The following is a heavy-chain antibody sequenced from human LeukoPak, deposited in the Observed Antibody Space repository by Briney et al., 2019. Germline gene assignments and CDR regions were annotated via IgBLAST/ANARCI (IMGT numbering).Heavy chain of an antibody. CDR2: INPNSGGT. CDR3: ARTDSSGWYQFDY. J-gene: IGHJ4*02. Sequence: ASVKVSCKASGYTFTGYYMHWVQQAPGQGLEWMGWINPNSGGTNYAQKFQGRVTMTRDTSISTAYMELSRLRSDDTAVYYCARTDSSGWYQFDYWGQGTLVTVSS. D-gene: IGHD6-19*01. V-gene: IGHV1-2*02. CDR1: GYTFTGYY.